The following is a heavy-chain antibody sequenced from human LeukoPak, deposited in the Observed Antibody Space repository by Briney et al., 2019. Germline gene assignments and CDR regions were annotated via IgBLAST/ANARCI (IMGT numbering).Heavy chain of an antibody. V-gene: IGHV4-39*01. CDR3: ARTKWELLLDY. CDR2: IYYGGST. J-gene: IGHJ4*02. D-gene: IGHD1-26*01. CDR1: GGSISSSSYY. Sequence: PSETLSLTCTVSGGSISSSSYYWGWIRQPPGKGLEWIGSIYYGGSTYYNPSLKSRVTISVDTSKNQFSLKLSSVTTADTAVYYCARTKWELLLDYWGQGTLVTVSS.